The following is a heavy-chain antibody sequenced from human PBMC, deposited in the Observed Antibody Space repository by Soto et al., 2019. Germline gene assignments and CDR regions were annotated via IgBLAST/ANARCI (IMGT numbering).Heavy chain of an antibody. V-gene: IGHV6-1*01. CDR1: GDSVSSHTAA. CDR2: TCYRSKWDN. Sequence: SQALSLTCVISGDSVSSHTAAWNWIRQSPSRGLEWLGRTCYRSKWDNDYEVSVKSRITITPDTSKNQVSLQLNSVTPADTALYYCSMKVAGTCGFDSWGQGTLVTVSS. CDR3: SMKVAGTCGFDS. D-gene: IGHD6-19*01. J-gene: IGHJ4*02.